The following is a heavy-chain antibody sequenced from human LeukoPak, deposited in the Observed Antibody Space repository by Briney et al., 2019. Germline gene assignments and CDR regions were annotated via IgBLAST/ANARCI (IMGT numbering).Heavy chain of an antibody. Sequence: GGSLRLSCAASGFTFSSYAMSWFRQPPGKGLEWVSAISGSGGSTYYADSVKGRFTISRDNSKNTLYLQMNSLRAEDTAVYYCAKDLVGATKGVYYFDYWGQGTLVTVSS. D-gene: IGHD1-26*01. J-gene: IGHJ4*02. V-gene: IGHV3-23*01. CDR2: ISGSGGST. CDR1: GFTFSSYA. CDR3: AKDLVGATKGVYYFDY.